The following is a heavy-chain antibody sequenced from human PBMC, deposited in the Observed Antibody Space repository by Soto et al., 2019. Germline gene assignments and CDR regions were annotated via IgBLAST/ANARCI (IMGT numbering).Heavy chain of an antibody. CDR3: ARVRQRVAYFYYYIDV. J-gene: IGHJ6*03. V-gene: IGHV1-18*01. D-gene: IGHD6-6*01. CDR2: IGAYNGNT. CDR1: GYTFSNHG. Sequence: QVQLLQSGAEVKKPGASVKVSCKASGYTFSNHGITWVRQAPGQGLEWMGWIGAYNGNTHYTQSLQGRVTMTTDTSTSTAYMELRGLRSDDTAVYYCARVRQRVAYFYYYIDVCGKGTTVTVSS.